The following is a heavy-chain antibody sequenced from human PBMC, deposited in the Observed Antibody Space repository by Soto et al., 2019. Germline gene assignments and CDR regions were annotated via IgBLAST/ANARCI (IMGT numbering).Heavy chain of an antibody. D-gene: IGHD4-4*01. CDR2: IYYSGST. V-gene: IGHV4-31*03. CDR3: ARYSNWYYFDY. Sequence: PSETLSLTCTVSGGSVNSGGYYWSWMRQHPGKGLEWIGYIYYSGSTYYNPSLKSRVTISVDTSKNQFSLKLSSVTAADTAVYYCARYSNWYYFDYWGQGTLVTVSS. CDR1: GGSVNSGGYY. J-gene: IGHJ4*02.